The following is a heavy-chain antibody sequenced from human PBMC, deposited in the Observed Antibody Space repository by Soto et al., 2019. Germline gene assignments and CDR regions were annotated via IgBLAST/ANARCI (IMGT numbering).Heavy chain of an antibody. CDR2: IIPIFGTA. CDR1: GGTFSSYA. Sequence: SVKVSCKASGGTFSSYAISWVRQAPGQGLEWMGGIIPIFGTANYAQKFQGRVTITADESTSTAYMELSSLRSEDTAVYYCASLYYYDSSGYYRKDAFDIWGQGTMVTVSS. CDR3: ASLYYYDSSGYYRKDAFDI. D-gene: IGHD3-22*01. V-gene: IGHV1-69*13. J-gene: IGHJ3*02.